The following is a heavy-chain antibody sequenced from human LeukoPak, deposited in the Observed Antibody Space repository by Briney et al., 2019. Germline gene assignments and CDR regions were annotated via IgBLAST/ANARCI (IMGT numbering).Heavy chain of an antibody. CDR3: ARAASMVVPAASFDP. CDR2: MNPNSGNT. J-gene: IGHJ5*02. V-gene: IGHV1-8*01. D-gene: IGHD2-2*01. CDR1: GYTFTSYD. Sequence: GASVKVSCEASGYTFTSYDINWVRQATGQGLEWMGWMNPNSGNTGYAQKFQGRVTMTRNTSISTAYMELSSLRSEDTAVYYCARAASMVVPAASFDPWGQGTLVTVSS.